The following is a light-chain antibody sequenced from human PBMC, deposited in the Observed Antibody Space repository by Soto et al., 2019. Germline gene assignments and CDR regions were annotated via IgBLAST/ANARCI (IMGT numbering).Light chain of an antibody. CDR1: SSDIGGYAY. V-gene: IGLV2-14*01. CDR3: SSYISSNTLYV. Sequence: QSALTQPASVSGSPGQSIIISCTGTSSDIGGYAYVSWYQQHPGKAPKLMIYDVSDRPSGVSNRFSGSGSGNTASLTISGLQAEDEADYYCSSYISSNTLYVFGTGTKLTVL. CDR2: DVS. J-gene: IGLJ1*01.